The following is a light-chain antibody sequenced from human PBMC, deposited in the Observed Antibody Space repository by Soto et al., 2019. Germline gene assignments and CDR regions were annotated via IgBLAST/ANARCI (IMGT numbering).Light chain of an antibody. CDR1: SSNIGSNT. V-gene: IGLV1-44*01. Sequence: QSVLTQPPSASVTPVQRVTISCSGSSSNIGSNTVNWYQQLPGTAPKLLIYSNNQRPSGVPDRFSGSKSGTSASLAISGLQSEDEADYYCAAWDDSLNGHVVFGGGTKLTVL. CDR2: SNN. J-gene: IGLJ2*01. CDR3: AAWDDSLNGHVV.